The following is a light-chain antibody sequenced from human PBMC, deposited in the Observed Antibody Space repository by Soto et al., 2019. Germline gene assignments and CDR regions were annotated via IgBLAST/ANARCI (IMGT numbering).Light chain of an antibody. CDR2: EVS. CDR1: SSDIGGYNY. CDR3: SSYTSSSTYV. Sequence: QSALTQPASVSGSAGQSITISCTGTSSDIGGYNYVSWYQQHPGKAPKLMIYEVSNRPSGVSNRFSGSKSGNTASLTISGLQADDEADYYCSSYTSSSTYVFGPGTKV. J-gene: IGLJ1*01. V-gene: IGLV2-14*01.